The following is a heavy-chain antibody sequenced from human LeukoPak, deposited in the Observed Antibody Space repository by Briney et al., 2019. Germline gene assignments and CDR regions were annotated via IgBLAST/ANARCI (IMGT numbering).Heavy chain of an antibody. CDR2: TYYRSKWYN. V-gene: IGHV6-1*01. CDR1: GDSVSSNSAA. D-gene: IGHD1-1*01. CDR3: ARDRGDNWNDPCFDY. Sequence: SQTLSLTCAISGDSVSSNSAAWHWIRQSPSRGLEWLGRTYYRSKWYNGYAVSVKSRITINPDTSKNQFSLQLNSVTPEDTAVYYCARDRGDNWNDPCFDYWGQGTLVTVSS. J-gene: IGHJ4*02.